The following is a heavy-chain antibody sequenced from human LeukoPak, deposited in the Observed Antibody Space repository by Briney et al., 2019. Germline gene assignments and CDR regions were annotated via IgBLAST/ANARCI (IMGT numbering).Heavy chain of an antibody. Sequence: SETLSLTCSVSADSMSNDYWNWIRQSPEKGLEWIGYVHYTGYTNYNPSLKSRVTISVDTSKNQFSLKLSSVTAADTAVYYCARGGGSWYPWGQGTLVTVSS. D-gene: IGHD6-13*01. CDR3: ARGGGSWYP. J-gene: IGHJ5*02. CDR2: VHYTGYT. CDR1: ADSMSNDY. V-gene: IGHV4-59*12.